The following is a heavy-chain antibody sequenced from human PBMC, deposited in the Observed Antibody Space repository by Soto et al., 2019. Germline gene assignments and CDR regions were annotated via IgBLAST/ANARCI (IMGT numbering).Heavy chain of an antibody. V-gene: IGHV3-23*01. CDR3: VRDEIQIWSYVGSFDY. Sequence: GGSLRLSWAASGCTFSNFAMRWVLQAPGKGLEWVSGISGSGDSTYYADSVKGRFTISRDNSKNTLYLQMNSLRAEDTAVYYCVRDEIQIWSYVGSFDYWGQGTLVTVSS. CDR1: GCTFSNFA. CDR2: ISGSGDST. J-gene: IGHJ4*02. D-gene: IGHD5-18*01.